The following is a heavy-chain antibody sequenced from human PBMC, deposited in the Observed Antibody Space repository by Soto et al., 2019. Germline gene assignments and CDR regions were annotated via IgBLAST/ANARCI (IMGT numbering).Heavy chain of an antibody. CDR3: ARELAEAARSLDF. CDR2: IYTSGIT. Sequence: SETLSLTCTVSGGSFSSYYWSWIRQPAGKGLEWIGRIYTSGITNYNPSLKSRVTMSVDTSSEQFSLNMTSVTAADTAVYFCARELAEAARSLDFWGLGTLVTVSS. CDR1: GGSFSSYY. J-gene: IGHJ4*02. V-gene: IGHV4-4*07. D-gene: IGHD6-6*01.